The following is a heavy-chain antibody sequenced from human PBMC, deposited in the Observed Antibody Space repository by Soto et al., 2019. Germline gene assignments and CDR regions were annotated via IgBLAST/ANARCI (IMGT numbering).Heavy chain of an antibody. J-gene: IGHJ4*02. V-gene: IGHV1-18*01. CDR2: ISAYNGNT. CDR3: ARDMRADPRSGCLN. Sequence: ASVKVSCKASGYTFTSYGISWVRQAPGQGLEWMGWISAYNGNTNYAQKLQGRVTMTTDTSTSTAYMGLRSLRSDGTAVYYCARDMRADPRSGCLNWGQGTLVPVSS. D-gene: IGHD6-19*01. CDR1: GYTFTSYG.